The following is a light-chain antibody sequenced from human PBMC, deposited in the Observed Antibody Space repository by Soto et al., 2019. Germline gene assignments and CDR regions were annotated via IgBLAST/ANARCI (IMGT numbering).Light chain of an antibody. CDR1: QIVSTNL. CDR3: QQHGDSPFT. V-gene: IGKV3-20*01. Sequence: EIVLTQSPGTLSLSPGERATLSCRASQIVSTNLLSWYQQKPGQAPRLLLYASSTRATITPDRFSGSGSATDFTLTISRLEPEDFALYYCQQHGDSPFTFGPGTKVDIK. CDR2: ASS. J-gene: IGKJ3*01.